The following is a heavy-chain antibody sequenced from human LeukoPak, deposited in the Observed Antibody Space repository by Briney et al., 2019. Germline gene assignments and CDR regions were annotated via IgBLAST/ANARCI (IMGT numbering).Heavy chain of an antibody. CDR2: ISGDSTGT. J-gene: IGHJ4*02. CDR1: GFTFSSYT. Sequence: GGSLRLSCVASGFTFSSYTMTWVRQAPGEGLEWVSGISGDSTGTYYADSVKGRFTISRDNPKNTLFLQMNSLRAEDTAVYYCAKKTSYCAGDCFPYYFDYWGPGTLVTVSS. CDR3: AKKTSYCAGDCFPYYFDY. V-gene: IGHV3-23*01. D-gene: IGHD2-21*02.